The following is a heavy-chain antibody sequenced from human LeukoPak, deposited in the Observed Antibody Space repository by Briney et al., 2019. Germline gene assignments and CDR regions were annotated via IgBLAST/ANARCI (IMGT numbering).Heavy chain of an antibody. D-gene: IGHD6-13*01. CDR2: ISGSGGST. CDR3: AKAGAAAGMELNLPDYYYYGMDV. V-gene: IGHV3-23*01. J-gene: IGHJ6*02. Sequence: GGSLRLSCAASGFTFSSYAMSWVRQAPGKGLEWVSAISGSGGSTYYADSVKGRFTISRDDSKNTLYLQMNSLRAEDTAVYYCAKAGAAAGMELNLPDYYYYGMDVWGQGTTVTVSS. CDR1: GFTFSSYA.